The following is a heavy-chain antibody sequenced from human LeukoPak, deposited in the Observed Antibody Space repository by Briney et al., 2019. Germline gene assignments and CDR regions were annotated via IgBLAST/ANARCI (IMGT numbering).Heavy chain of an antibody. CDR1: GDSFTSYW. CDR2: IYPGDSDT. Sequence: GESLKISCKGSGDSFTSYWIGWVRQMPGKGLEWMGIIYPGDSDTRYSPSFQGQVTISADKSISTAYLQWSSLKASDVAMYYCARSPNYDSSGTTLDYWGQGTLVTVSS. V-gene: IGHV5-51*01. J-gene: IGHJ4*02. D-gene: IGHD3-22*01. CDR3: ARSPNYDSSGTTLDY.